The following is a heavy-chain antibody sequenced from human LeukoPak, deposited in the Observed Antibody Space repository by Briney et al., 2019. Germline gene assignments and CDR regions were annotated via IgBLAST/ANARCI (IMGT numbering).Heavy chain of an antibody. Sequence: SETLSLTCTVSSDSISSGGYFWSWIRQHPGKGLEWIGYIYYTGSTNYNPSLKSRVTISMDTSQKQFSLKLNSVTAADTAVYYCARVTKVGVTGYSLDYWGKGTLVTVSS. V-gene: IGHV4-61*08. CDR3: ARVTKVGVTGYSLDY. D-gene: IGHD1-26*01. J-gene: IGHJ4*02. CDR2: IYYTGST. CDR1: SDSISSGGYF.